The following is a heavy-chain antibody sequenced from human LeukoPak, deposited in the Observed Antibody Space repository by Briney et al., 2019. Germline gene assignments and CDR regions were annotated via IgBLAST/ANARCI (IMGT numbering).Heavy chain of an antibody. Sequence: GGSLRLSCAASGFTFSSYSMNWVRQAPGKGLEWVSSISSSSSYIYYADSVKGRLTISRDNAQNSLYLQMNGLRAEDTAVYYCARDRCSSTSCYLDHWGQGTLVTVSS. V-gene: IGHV3-21*01. CDR2: ISSSSSYI. J-gene: IGHJ4*02. CDR1: GFTFSSYS. D-gene: IGHD2-2*01. CDR3: ARDRCSSTSCYLDH.